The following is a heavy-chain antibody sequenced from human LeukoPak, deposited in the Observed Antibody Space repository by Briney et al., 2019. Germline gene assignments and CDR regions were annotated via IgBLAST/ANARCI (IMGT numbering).Heavy chain of an antibody. Sequence: PGGSLKLSCAASGFILNASAIYWVRQASGKGLEWVGRIRSKDHAYATSYAASLKGRFTISRDESKNMPYLQRNSLKIEDTAVNYCTSPIFSSIPSRPVDYWGQGTLVTVSS. D-gene: IGHD3-3*01. CDR1: GFILNASA. V-gene: IGHV3-73*01. CDR3: TSPIFSSIPSRPVDY. CDR2: IRSKDHAYAT. J-gene: IGHJ4*02.